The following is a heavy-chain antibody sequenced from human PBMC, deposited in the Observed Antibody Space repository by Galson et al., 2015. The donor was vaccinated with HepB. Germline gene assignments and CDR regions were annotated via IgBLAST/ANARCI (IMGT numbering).Heavy chain of an antibody. CDR1: GYILSKLS. V-gene: IGHV1-24*01. D-gene: IGHD3-22*01. CDR3: ATGFYYESGAYSAKVLAFDY. Sequence: SVKVSCKVSGYILSKLSMHWVRQTPGKGLEWMGGFDAEHGEPIYEQNFQGRVTVTEDISTDTAYMELSSLRSEDTAVYFCATGFYYESGAYSAKVLAFDYWGQGTLVTVSS. CDR2: FDAEHGEP. J-gene: IGHJ4*02.